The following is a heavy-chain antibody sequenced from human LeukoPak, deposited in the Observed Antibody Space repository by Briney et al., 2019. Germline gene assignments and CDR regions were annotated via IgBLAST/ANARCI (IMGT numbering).Heavy chain of an antibody. D-gene: IGHD3-22*01. CDR1: GFTFSSYS. CDR2: IWYDGSNK. CDR3: ARDVMHYYDSSGYPYYYYYGMDV. J-gene: IGHJ6*02. V-gene: IGHV3-33*08. Sequence: SGGSLRLSCAASGFTFSSYSMHWVRQAPGKGLEWVAVIWYDGSNKYYADSVKGRFTISRDNSKNTLCLQMNSLRAEDTAVYYCARDVMHYYDSSGYPYYYYYGMDVWGQGTTVTVSS.